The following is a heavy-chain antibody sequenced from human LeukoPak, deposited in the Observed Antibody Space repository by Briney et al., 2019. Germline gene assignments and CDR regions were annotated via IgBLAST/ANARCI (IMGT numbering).Heavy chain of an antibody. J-gene: IGHJ4*02. CDR3: AKEIAAAGPYYFDS. V-gene: IGHV3-9*01. CDR2: IDWNSGSI. Sequence: LSLTCTASGGSISSYYWSWVRQAPGKGLEWVSGIDWNSGSIGYADSVKGRFTISRDNAKNSLYLQMNSLRAEDTALYYCAKEIAAAGPYYFDSWGQGTLVTVSS. CDR1: GGSISSYY. D-gene: IGHD6-13*01.